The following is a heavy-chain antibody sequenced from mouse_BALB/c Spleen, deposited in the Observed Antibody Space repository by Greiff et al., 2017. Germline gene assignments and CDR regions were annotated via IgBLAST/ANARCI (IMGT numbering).Heavy chain of an antibody. Sequence: EVQLQQSGAELVRSGASVKLSCTASGFNIKDYYMHWVKQRPEQGLEWIGWIDPENGDTEYAPKFQGKATMTADTSSNTAYLQLSSLTSEDTAVYYCNYYGSIYAMDYWGQGTSVTVSS. J-gene: IGHJ4*01. CDR2: IDPENGDT. V-gene: IGHV14-4*02. CDR3: NYYGSIYAMDY. D-gene: IGHD1-1*01. CDR1: GFNIKDYY.